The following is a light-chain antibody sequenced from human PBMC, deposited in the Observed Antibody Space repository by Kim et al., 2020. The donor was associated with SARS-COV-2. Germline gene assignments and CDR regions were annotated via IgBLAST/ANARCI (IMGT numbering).Light chain of an antibody. J-gene: IGLJ2*01. CDR3: AAWDGSLKSRL. V-gene: IGLV1-44*01. CDR2: SND. CDR1: SSNIGSNP. Sequence: GQILTITWPGSSSNIGSNPVNWYQHCPETAPHHLIYSNDQRPSGVPDLFSGSTAGTAASLAISGLQSEDEADYYCAAWDGSLKSRLFGGGTQLTVL.